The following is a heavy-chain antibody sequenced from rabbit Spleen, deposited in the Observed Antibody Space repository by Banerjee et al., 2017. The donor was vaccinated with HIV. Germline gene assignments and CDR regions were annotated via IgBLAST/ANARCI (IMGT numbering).Heavy chain of an antibody. CDR2: ISAATGKP. J-gene: IGHJ4*01. Sequence: QEQLEESGGGLVKPEGSLTLICKASGFSFSDRDVMCWVRQAPGKGLEWIACISAATGKPVYATWAKGRFPISRTSSTKVTLQMTSLTAADTATYFCARDPDSSGWNYYFNLWGPGTLVTVS. CDR3: ARDPDSSGWNYYFNL. V-gene: IGHV1S45*01. D-gene: IGHD4-1*01. CDR1: GFSFSDRDV.